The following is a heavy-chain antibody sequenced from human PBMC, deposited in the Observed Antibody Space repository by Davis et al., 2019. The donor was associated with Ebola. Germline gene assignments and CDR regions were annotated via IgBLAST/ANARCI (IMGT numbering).Heavy chain of an antibody. J-gene: IGHJ3*02. D-gene: IGHD6-19*01. V-gene: IGHV3-7*01. CDR1: GFSFSNYW. CDR3: ARAVAGTLGAFDI. CDR2: IKKDGSEI. Sequence: GESLKISCAASGFSFSNYWMDWVRQAPGKGLEWVATIKKDGSEIYYVDSVKGRFTISRDNAKNSLYLQMNSLRAEDTAVYYCARAVAGTLGAFDIWGQGTMVTVSS.